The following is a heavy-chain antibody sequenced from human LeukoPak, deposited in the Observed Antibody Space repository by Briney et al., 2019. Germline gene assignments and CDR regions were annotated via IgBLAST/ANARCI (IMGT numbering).Heavy chain of an antibody. D-gene: IGHD4-17*01. V-gene: IGHV3-21*01. Sequence: GGSLRLSCAAFGFTFSSYSMNWVRQAPGKGLEWVSSISSSSSYIYYADSVKGRFTISRDNAKNSLYLQMNSLRAEDTAVYYCARDRTTVTTSSGWFDPWGQGTLVTVSS. CDR2: ISSSSSYI. CDR1: GFTFSSYS. CDR3: ARDRTTVTTSSGWFDP. J-gene: IGHJ5*02.